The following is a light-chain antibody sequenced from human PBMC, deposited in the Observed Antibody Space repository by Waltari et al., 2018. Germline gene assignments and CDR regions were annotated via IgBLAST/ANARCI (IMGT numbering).Light chain of an antibody. Sequence: EIVLTQSPGTLSLSPGERVTLSCRASQSVGRYLAWYQQKPGQAPRLLIYGASSRATGIPDRFSGSGSGTDFSLTISRLEPEDFAVYYCQNHERLPAVFGQGTKVEIK. CDR3: QNHERLPAV. J-gene: IGKJ1*01. CDR2: GAS. V-gene: IGKV3-20*01. CDR1: QSVGRY.